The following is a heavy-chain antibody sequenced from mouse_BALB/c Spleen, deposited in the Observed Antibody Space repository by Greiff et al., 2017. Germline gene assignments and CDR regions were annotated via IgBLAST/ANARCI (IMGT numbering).Heavy chain of an antibody. CDR1: GYTFTSYW. J-gene: IGHJ1*01. CDR2: INPSTGYT. D-gene: IGHD2-14*01. V-gene: IGHV1-7*01. Sequence: QVQLQQSGAELAKPGASVKMSCKASGYTFTSYWMHWVKQRPGQGLEWIGYINPSTGYTEYNQKFKDKATLTADKSSSTAYMQLSSLTSEDSAVYYCARNYRYDYWYFDVWGAGTTVTVSS. CDR3: ARNYRYDYWYFDV.